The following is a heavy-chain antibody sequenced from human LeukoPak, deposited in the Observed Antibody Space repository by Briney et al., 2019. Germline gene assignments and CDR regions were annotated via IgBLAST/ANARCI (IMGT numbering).Heavy chain of an antibody. D-gene: IGHD3-10*01. CDR2: IIDSGGST. CDR1: GFTFSSYV. CDR3: ARGGYDSGSYDIDC. Sequence: GGSLRLSCAASGFTFSSYVMSWVRQAPGKGLEWVSGIIDSGGSTYYADSVKGRFTISRDNSKNTLYLQMNSLRADDTALYYCARGGYDSGSYDIDCWGQGILVTVSS. V-gene: IGHV3-23*01. J-gene: IGHJ4*02.